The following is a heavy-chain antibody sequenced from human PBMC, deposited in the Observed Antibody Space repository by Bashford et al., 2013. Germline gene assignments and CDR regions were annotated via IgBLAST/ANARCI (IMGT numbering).Heavy chain of an antibody. V-gene: IGHV3-23*01. CDR3: ARXQGGXLRXRLLLDF. CDR2: ISATGVST. Sequence: VRQAPGKGLEWVSSISATGVSTYYADSVMGWFTISRDNSKRTVSLQMHSPGTPTTQAVYFXARXQGGXLRXRLLLDFWGQGPWSPSPQ. D-gene: IGHD4-17*01. J-gene: IGHJ4*02.